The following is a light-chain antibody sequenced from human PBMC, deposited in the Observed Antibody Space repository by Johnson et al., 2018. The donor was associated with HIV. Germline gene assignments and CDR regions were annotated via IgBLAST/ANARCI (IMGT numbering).Light chain of an antibody. CDR1: SSNIGNNF. J-gene: IGLJ1*01. V-gene: IGLV1-51*01. CDR2: DNN. CDR3: GTWDSSLRVGV. Sequence: QSFLTQPPSVSAAPGQKVTISCSGSSSNIGNNFVSWYQQLPGRAPKLLIYDNNKRPSGIPDRFSGSKSGTSATLGITGLQTGDEADYYCGTWDSSLRVGVFGTGTKVTVL.